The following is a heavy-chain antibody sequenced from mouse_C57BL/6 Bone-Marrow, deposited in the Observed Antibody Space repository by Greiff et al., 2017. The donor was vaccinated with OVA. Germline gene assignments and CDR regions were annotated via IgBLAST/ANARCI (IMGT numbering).Heavy chain of an antibody. CDR2: ISSGSSTI. Sequence: EVQGVESGGGLVKPGGSLKLSCAASGFTFSDYGMHWVRQAPEKGLEWVAYISSGSSTIYYADTVKGRFTISRDNAKNTLFLQMTSLRSEDTAMYYCARRRITTVRDWYFDVWGTGTTVTVSS. D-gene: IGHD1-1*01. CDR3: ARRRITTVRDWYFDV. CDR1: GFTFSDYG. J-gene: IGHJ1*03. V-gene: IGHV5-17*01.